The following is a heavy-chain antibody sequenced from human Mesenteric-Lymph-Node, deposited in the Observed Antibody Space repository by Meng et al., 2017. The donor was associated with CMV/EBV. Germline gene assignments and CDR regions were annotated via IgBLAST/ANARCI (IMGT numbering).Heavy chain of an antibody. Sequence: SETLSLTCTVSGGSISSSSYYWGWIRQPPGKGLEWIGEINHSGSTNYNPSLKSRVTISVDTSKNQFSLKLSSVTAADTAVYYCARVVPTYYYDSSGPFDYWGQGTLVTVSS. V-gene: IGHV4-39*07. CDR3: ARVVPTYYYDSSGPFDY. D-gene: IGHD3-22*01. CDR2: INHSGST. J-gene: IGHJ4*02. CDR1: GGSISSSSYY.